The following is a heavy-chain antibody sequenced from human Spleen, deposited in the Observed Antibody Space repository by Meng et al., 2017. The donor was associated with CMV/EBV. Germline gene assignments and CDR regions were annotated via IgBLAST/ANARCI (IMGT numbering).Heavy chain of an antibody. J-gene: IGHJ4*02. CDR1: GFSFSTYN. CDR3: ARGRPPDY. Sequence: GESLKISCAASGFSFSTYNMNWVRQAPGKGLEWVSFISSSSSYIYYADSVKGRFTISRDNSKNSLYLQMNSLRTEDTALYYCARGRPPDYWGQGTLVTVSS. V-gene: IGHV3-21*04. CDR2: ISSSSSYI.